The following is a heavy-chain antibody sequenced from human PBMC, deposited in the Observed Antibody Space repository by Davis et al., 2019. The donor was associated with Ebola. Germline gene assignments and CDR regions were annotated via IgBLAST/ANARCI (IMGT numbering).Heavy chain of an antibody. V-gene: IGHV1-18*01. D-gene: IGHD3-3*01. J-gene: IGHJ4*02. CDR3: ARDPRRAYFGVAFDY. Sequence: AASVKVSCKASGGTFSSYAISWVRQAPGQGLEWMGWISAYNGNTNYAQKLQGRVTMTTDTSTSTAYMELRSLRSDDTAVYYCARDPRRAYFGVAFDYWGQGTLVTVSS. CDR1: GGTFSSYA. CDR2: ISAYNGNT.